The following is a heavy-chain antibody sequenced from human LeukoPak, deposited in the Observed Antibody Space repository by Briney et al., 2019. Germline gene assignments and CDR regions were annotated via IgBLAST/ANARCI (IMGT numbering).Heavy chain of an antibody. CDR2: ISSSSSYI. CDR3: ARTVITTMRRFDY. V-gene: IGHV3-21*01. D-gene: IGHD3-22*01. Sequence: GGSLRLSCAASGFTFSSYSMNWVRQAPGKRLEWVSSISSSSSYIYYADSVKGRFTISRDNAKNSLYLQMNSLRAEDTAVYYCARTVITTMRRFDYWGQGTLVTVSS. CDR1: GFTFSSYS. J-gene: IGHJ4*02.